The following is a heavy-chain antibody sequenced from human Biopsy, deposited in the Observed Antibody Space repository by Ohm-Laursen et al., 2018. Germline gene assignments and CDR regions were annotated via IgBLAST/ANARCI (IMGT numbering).Heavy chain of an antibody. J-gene: IGHJ3*02. CDR2: ISGQRNKT. V-gene: IGHV1-18*01. CDR3: ARHSPPGLEVSWNDVFDI. CDR1: GYTFSSYG. D-gene: IGHD5/OR15-5a*01. Sequence: SVKVSCKASGYTFSSYGISWVRQAPGQGLEWLGWISGQRNKTRYGQKVQGRVMMTKDTSTTTAHLELRSLRSDDTAVYYCARHSPPGLEVSWNDVFDIWGQGTVVTVS.